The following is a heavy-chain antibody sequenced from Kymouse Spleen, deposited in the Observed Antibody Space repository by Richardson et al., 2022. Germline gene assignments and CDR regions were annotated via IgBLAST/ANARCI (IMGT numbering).Heavy chain of an antibody. J-gene: IGHJ6*02. V-gene: IGHV3-15*01. CDR3: TTSFYCGGDCYYYYYYGMDV. D-gene: IGHD2-21*02. CDR1: GFTFSNAW. Sequence: EVQLVESGGGLVKPGGSLRLSCAASGFTFSNAWMSWVRQAPGKGLEWVGRIKSKTDGGTTDYAAPVKGRFTISRDDSKNTLYLQMNSLKTEDTAVYYCTTSFYCGGDCYYYYYYGMDVWGQGTTVTVSS. CDR2: IKSKTDGGTT.